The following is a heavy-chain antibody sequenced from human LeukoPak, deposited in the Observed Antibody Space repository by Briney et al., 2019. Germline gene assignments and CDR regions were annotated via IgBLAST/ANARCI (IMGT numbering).Heavy chain of an antibody. CDR3: ARDGYYYDSSGYYYFDY. CDR2: IIPIFGTA. Sequence: ASVTVSCKASGGTFSSYAISWVRQAPGQGLEWMGRIIPIFGTANYAQKFQGRVTITADKSTSTAYMELSSLRSEDTAVYYCARDGYYYDSSGYYYFDYWGQGTLVTVSS. CDR1: GGTFSSYA. D-gene: IGHD3-22*01. J-gene: IGHJ4*02. V-gene: IGHV1-69*06.